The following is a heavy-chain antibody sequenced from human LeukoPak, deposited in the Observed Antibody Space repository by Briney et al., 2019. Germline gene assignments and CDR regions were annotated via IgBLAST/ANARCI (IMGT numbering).Heavy chain of an antibody. Sequence: GASVKVSCKASGYTFTSYAMNWVRQAPGQGLEWMGGIIPIFGTANYAQKFQGRVTITADESTSTAYMELSSLRSEDTAVYYCARRYYDSSGYPHYGFDPWGQGTLVTVSS. CDR1: GYTFTSYA. CDR3: ARRYYDSSGYPHYGFDP. V-gene: IGHV1-69*13. D-gene: IGHD3-22*01. J-gene: IGHJ5*02. CDR2: IIPIFGTA.